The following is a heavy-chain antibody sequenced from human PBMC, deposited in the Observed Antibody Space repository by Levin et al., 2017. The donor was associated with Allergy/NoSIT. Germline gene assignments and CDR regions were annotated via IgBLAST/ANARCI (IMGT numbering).Heavy chain of an antibody. CDR1: GYTFTSYA. CDR3: ARTMSSSWYDRGKNWFDP. V-gene: IGHV1-3*01. D-gene: IGHD6-13*01. Sequence: GESLKISCKASGYTFTSYAMHWVRQAPGQRLEWMGWINAGNGNTKYSQKFQGRVTITRDTSASTAYMELSSLRSEDTAVYYCARTMSSSWYDRGKNWFDPWGQGTLVTVSS. CDR2: INAGNGNT. J-gene: IGHJ5*02.